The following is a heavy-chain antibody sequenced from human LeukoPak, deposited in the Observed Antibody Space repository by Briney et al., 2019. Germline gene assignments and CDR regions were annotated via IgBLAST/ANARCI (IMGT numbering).Heavy chain of an antibody. J-gene: IGHJ5*02. CDR2: TYYRSKWYN. CDR1: GDSVPSNSAA. CDR3: ARGVQLWWRANWFDP. D-gene: IGHD5-18*01. V-gene: IGHV6-1*01. Sequence: SQTLSLTCAISGDSVPSNSAAWNWIRQSPSRGLEWLGRTYYRSKWYNDYAVSVKSRITINPDTSKNQFSLQLNSVTPEDTAVYYCARGVQLWWRANWFDPWGQGTLVTVSS.